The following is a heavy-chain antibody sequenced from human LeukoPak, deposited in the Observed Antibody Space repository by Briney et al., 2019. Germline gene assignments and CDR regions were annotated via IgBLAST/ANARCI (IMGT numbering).Heavy chain of an antibody. J-gene: IGHJ4*02. CDR2: ITPILSIT. Sequence: ASVKVSCKASGGTFSSYVISWVRQAPGQGLEWMGRITPILSITSYAQKFQGRLTITADKSTSTVYMELRSLRSEDTAVYYCARARSGDRGYYFDYWGQGTLVPVSS. CDR1: GGTFSSYV. CDR3: ARARSGDRGYYFDY. V-gene: IGHV1-69*04. D-gene: IGHD7-27*01.